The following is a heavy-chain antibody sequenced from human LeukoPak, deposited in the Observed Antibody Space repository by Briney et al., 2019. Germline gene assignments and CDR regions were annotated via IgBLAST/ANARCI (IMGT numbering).Heavy chain of an antibody. CDR1: GYTFTSYG. CDR2: ISAYNGNT. V-gene: IGHV1-18*01. J-gene: IGHJ5*02. Sequence: ASVKVSCKASGYTFTSYGISWVRQAPGQGLEWMGWISAYNGNTNYAQKLQGRVTMTTDTSTSTAYMELRSLRSDDTPVYYCARDGMTTVGRGWFDPWGQGTLVTVSS. D-gene: IGHD4-23*01. CDR3: ARDGMTTVGRGWFDP.